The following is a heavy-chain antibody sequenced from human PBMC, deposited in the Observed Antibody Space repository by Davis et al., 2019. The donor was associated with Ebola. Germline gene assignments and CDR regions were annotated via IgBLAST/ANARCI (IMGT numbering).Heavy chain of an antibody. CDR2: IYYSGST. CDR3: ARVRVMSGIVVVVAANDYYYGMDV. D-gene: IGHD2-15*01. Sequence: MPSETLSLTCTVSGGSISSSSYYWGWIRQPPGKGLEWIGSIYYSGSTYYNPSLKSRVTISVDTSKNQFSLKLSSVTAADTAVYYCARVRVMSGIVVVVAANDYYYGMDVWGQGTTVTVSS. V-gene: IGHV4-39*01. J-gene: IGHJ6*02. CDR1: GGSISSSSYY.